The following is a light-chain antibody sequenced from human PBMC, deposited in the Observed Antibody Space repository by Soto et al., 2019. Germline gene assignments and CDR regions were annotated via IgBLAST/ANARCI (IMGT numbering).Light chain of an antibody. CDR2: VVG. CDR3: CSYAGSGTPYV. J-gene: IGLJ1*01. V-gene: IGLV2-23*02. Sequence: QSVLTQPASVSGSPRQSITISCTGTSSDFGSYNLVSWYQHHPGKAPKLMIYVVGKRPSGVSSRFSGSKSGNTASLTISGLQAEDEADYYCCSYAGSGTPYVFGTGTKVTVL. CDR1: SSDFGSYNL.